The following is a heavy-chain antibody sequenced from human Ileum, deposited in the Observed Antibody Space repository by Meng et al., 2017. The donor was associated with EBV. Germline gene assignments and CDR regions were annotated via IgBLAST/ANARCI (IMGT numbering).Heavy chain of an antibody. CDR3: ARNRPRGVATGANWFDP. V-gene: IGHV1-18*01. J-gene: IGHJ5*02. CDR1: DYTFTSYG. D-gene: IGHD5-12*01. CDR2: KSAYNGNT. Sequence: QAQFVQSGSEVTTSGACVNVSCKASDYTFTSYGISWVRQAPGQGLEWMGWKSAYNGNTNYAQKLQGRVTMTTDTSTSTAYMELRSLRSDDTAVYYCARNRPRGVATGANWFDPWGQGTLVTVSS.